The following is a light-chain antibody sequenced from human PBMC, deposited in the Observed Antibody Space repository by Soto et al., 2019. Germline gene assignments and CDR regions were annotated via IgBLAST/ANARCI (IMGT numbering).Light chain of an antibody. V-gene: IGLV2-14*01. Sequence: QSVLTQPASVSGSPGQSITISCTGTSSDVGGYNYLSWYQQHPGKVPKVIIYEVSGRPSGVSDRFSGSKSGNTASLTISGLQAEDEADYYCSSYTSTGTLVFGGGTKLTVL. CDR2: EVS. J-gene: IGLJ3*02. CDR3: SSYTSTGTLV. CDR1: SSDVGGYNY.